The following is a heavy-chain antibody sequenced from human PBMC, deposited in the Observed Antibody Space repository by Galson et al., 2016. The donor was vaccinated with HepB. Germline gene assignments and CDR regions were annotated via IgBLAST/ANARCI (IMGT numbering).Heavy chain of an antibody. Sequence: SVKVSCKASGYPYISYGINWVRQAPGQGLEWMGWMSASNGNTDYAQKFHGRVTMTTDTSTNTAYMELSRLRSDDTAVYYCARSSGSYDQPFDYWGRGTMVTVSS. CDR2: MSASNGNT. V-gene: IGHV1-18*01. J-gene: IGHJ4*03. D-gene: IGHD3-22*01. CDR1: GYPYISYG. CDR3: ARSSGSYDQPFDY.